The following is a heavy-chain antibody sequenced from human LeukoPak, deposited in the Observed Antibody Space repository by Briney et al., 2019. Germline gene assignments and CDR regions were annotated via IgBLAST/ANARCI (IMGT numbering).Heavy chain of an antibody. V-gene: IGHV1-2*02. CDR3: ARERCSGGSCYSVFDY. CDR2: INPNSGGT. CDR1: GYTFTGYY. J-gene: IGHJ4*02. D-gene: IGHD2-15*01. Sequence: ASVKVSCKASGYTFTGYYMHWVRQAPGQGLEWMGWINPNSGGTNYAQKFQGRVTMTRDTSISTAYMELSRLRSDDTAVYYRARERCSGGSCYSVFDYWGQGTLVTVSS.